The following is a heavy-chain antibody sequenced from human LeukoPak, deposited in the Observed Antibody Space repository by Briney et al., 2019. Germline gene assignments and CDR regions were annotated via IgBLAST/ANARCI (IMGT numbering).Heavy chain of an antibody. CDR2: ISGSGGST. J-gene: IGHJ4*02. CDR1: GFTFSSYA. CDR3: ARVVEMATIDY. D-gene: IGHD5-24*01. V-gene: IGHV3-23*01. Sequence: PGGSLRLSCAASGFTFSSYAMSWVRQAPGKGLEWVSAISGSGGSTYYADSVKGRFTISRDNAKNSLYLQMNSLRAEDTAVYYCARVVEMATIDYWGQGTLVTVSS.